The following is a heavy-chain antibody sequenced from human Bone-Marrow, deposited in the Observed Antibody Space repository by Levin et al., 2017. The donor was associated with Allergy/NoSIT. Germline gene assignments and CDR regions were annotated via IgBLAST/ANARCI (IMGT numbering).Heavy chain of an antibody. CDR1: GGPITTYY. V-gene: IGHV4-59*13. CDR3: ARLRAINRPFDY. J-gene: IGHJ4*02. CDR2: IYATGNT. Sequence: PSETLSLTCTVSGGPITTYYWNWLRQAPGKGLEWIGYIYATGNTNFNPSLKSRVTMSVDTSKNQCSLRLNSVTAADTAVYYCARLRAINRPFDYWGQGTLVAVSS. D-gene: IGHD1-14*01.